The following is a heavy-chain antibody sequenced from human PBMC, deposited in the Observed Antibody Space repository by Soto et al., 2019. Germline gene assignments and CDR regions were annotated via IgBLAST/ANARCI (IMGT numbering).Heavy chain of an antibody. CDR1: GFTFGDSY. Sequence: PVGSLILSCAVSGFTFGDSYMSLIRQAPGKGLEWLSYISPGSRYPAYADSVKGRFTISRDNARRSLSLQMTSLTAEDTAMYYCVRGGGGGLFDPWGQGTMVTVSS. V-gene: IGHV3-11*06. J-gene: IGHJ5*02. CDR2: ISPGSRYP. CDR3: VRGGGGGLFDP. D-gene: IGHD2-15*01.